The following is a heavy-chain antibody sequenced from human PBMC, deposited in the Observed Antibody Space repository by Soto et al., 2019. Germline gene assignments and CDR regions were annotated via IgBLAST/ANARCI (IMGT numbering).Heavy chain of an antibody. CDR3: GRVRGTAGKRYFDY. D-gene: IGHD6-13*01. CDR2: TYYSGST. CDR1: GGSMIAYY. V-gene: IGHV4-59*01. J-gene: IGHJ4*02. Sequence: TLETLSLTCTVSGGSMIAYYWNWMRQPPGKGLQWIGYTYYSGSTTYNPSLKSRVTISVDSSKNQFSLKLDSVTPADTAVYYCGRVRGTAGKRYFDYWGPGTLVTVSS.